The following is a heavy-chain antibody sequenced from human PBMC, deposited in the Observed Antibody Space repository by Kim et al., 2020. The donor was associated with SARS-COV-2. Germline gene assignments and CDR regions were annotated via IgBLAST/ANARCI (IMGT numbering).Heavy chain of an antibody. J-gene: IGHJ4*02. CDR2: ISGSGGST. CDR3: AKDVGYYDSSGLIDY. Sequence: GGSLRLSCAASGFTFSSYAMSWVRQAPGKGLEWVSAISGSGGSTYYADSVKGRFTISRDNSKNTLYLQMNSLRAEDTAVYYCAKDVGYYDSSGLIDYWGQGTLVTVSS. CDR1: GFTFSSYA. D-gene: IGHD3-22*01. V-gene: IGHV3-23*01.